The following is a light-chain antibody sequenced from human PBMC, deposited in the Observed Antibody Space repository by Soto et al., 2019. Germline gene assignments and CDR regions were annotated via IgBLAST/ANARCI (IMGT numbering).Light chain of an antibody. V-gene: IGKV1-5*03. CDR1: RDIGTW. CDR2: RAS. Sequence: TQMTQSPSTLSASVGDSVSITCRASRDIGTWLAWFQQKPGRAPNLLIYRASTLARGVPSRFSGSGSGTEFTLTISSLQPDDLATYYCHRHETYPRAVGGGTKVDIK. CDR3: HRHETYPRA. J-gene: IGKJ4*01.